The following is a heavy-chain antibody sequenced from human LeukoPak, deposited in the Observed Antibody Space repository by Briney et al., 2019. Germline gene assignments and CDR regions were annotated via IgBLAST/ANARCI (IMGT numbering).Heavy chain of an antibody. CDR2: INPNSGGT. V-gene: IGHV1-2*02. D-gene: IGHD3-3*01. Sequence: GASVKVSCKASGYTFTGYYMHWVRQAPGQGLEWMGWINPNSGGTNYAQKFQGRVTMTRDTSISTAYMELSRLRSDDTAVYYCARRTYDFWSGYYYFDYWGQGTLVTVSS. CDR3: ARRTYDFWSGYYYFDY. J-gene: IGHJ4*02. CDR1: GYTFTGYY.